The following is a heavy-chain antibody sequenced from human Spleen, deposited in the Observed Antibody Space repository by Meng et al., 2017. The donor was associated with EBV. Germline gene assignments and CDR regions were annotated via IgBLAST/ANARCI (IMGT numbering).Heavy chain of an antibody. CDR1: GYTFSSYA. D-gene: IGHD2-21*01. V-gene: IGHV1-3*01. Sequence: QVQVVQSGGEVKKPGASVKVSCRASGYTFSSYATHWVCQAPGQRLEWMGWVNGGNGDTKYSQKFQGRVTFTRDTSASTAYMELSSLRSEDTAVYFCVRLGGHSPSDYWGQGTLVTVSS. CDR2: VNGGNGDT. CDR3: VRLGGHSPSDY. J-gene: IGHJ4*02.